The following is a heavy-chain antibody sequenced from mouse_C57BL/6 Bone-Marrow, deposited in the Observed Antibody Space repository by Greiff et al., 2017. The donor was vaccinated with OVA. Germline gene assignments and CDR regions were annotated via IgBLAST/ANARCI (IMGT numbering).Heavy chain of an antibody. Sequence: EVKLVESGGGLVKPGGSLKLSCAASGFTFSDYGLHWVRQAPEKGLEWVAYISSGSSTIYYAEPVKGRFTISRDNAKNTLFLQMTSLRSEDTAMYYCARGWLPTYFDYWGQGTTLTVSS. CDR2: ISSGSSTI. J-gene: IGHJ2*01. D-gene: IGHD2-3*01. CDR1: GFTFSDYG. CDR3: ARGWLPTYFDY. V-gene: IGHV5-17*01.